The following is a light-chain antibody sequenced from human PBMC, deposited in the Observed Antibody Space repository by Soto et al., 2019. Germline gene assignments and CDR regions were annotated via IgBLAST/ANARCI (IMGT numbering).Light chain of an antibody. J-gene: IGKJ1*01. Sequence: DIVLTQSPGTLSLSPGERATLSCRASQSVSSSYLGWYQQKPGQAPRLLIYGASSRPTGIPERFSGSGSGTDFTLTISRLEPEDFAVYYCQQYGSSPRTFGEGTNVEIK. V-gene: IGKV3-20*01. CDR2: GAS. CDR3: QQYGSSPRT. CDR1: QSVSSSY.